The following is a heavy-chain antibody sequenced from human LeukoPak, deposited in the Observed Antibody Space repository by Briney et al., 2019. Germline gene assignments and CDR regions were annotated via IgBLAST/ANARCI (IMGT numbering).Heavy chain of an antibody. Sequence: GGSLRLSCTASGFTFSSYSMNWVRQAPGKGLEWVSSISTSSSYIYYADSVKGRFTISRDNAKNSLYLQMNSLRAEDTAVYYCARDPDYYGSGTYYNHYFDYWGQGTLVTVSS. CDR1: GFTFSSYS. V-gene: IGHV3-21*01. CDR2: ISTSSSYI. D-gene: IGHD3-10*01. CDR3: ARDPDYYGSGTYYNHYFDY. J-gene: IGHJ4*02.